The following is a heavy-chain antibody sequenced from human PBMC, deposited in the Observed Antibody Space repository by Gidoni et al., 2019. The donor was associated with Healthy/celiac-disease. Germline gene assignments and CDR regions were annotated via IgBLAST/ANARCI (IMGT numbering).Heavy chain of an antibody. Sequence: QLQLQESGPGLVKPSETLSLTCTVSGGSISSSSYYWGWIRQPPGKGLEWIGSIYYSGSTYYNPSLKSRVTISVDTSKNQFSLKLSSVTAADTAVYYCARRFRTIFGVVTLWGYFDLWGRGTLVTVSS. CDR1: GGSISSSSYY. CDR2: IYYSGST. V-gene: IGHV4-39*01. D-gene: IGHD3-3*01. CDR3: ARRFRTIFGVVTLWGYFDL. J-gene: IGHJ2*01.